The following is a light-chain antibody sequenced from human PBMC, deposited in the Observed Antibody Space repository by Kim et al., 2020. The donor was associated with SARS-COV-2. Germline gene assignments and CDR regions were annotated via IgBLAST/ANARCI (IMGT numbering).Light chain of an antibody. Sequence: KVTIFCSGISSHIGNNYVSWYQQLPGTAHKLLIYDNNKRPSGIPDRFSGSKSGTSATLGITGLQTGDEADYYCGTWDSSLSASYVFGTGTKVTVL. CDR3: GTWDSSLSASYV. V-gene: IGLV1-51*01. CDR1: SSHIGNNY. CDR2: DNN. J-gene: IGLJ1*01.